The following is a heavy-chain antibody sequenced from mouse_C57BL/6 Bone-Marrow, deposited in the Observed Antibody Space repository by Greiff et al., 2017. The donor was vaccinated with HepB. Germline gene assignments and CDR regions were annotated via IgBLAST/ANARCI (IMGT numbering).Heavy chain of an antibody. D-gene: IGHD1-1*01. V-gene: IGHV1-64*01. CDR3: ARWTTVVAYYAMDY. Sequence: QVQLKHPGAELVKPGASVKLSCKASGYTFTSYWMHWVKQRPGQGLEWIGMIHPNSGSTNYNEKFKSKATLTVDKSSSTAYMQLSSLTSEDSAVYYCARWTTVVAYYAMDYWGQGTSVTVSS. CDR2: IHPNSGST. CDR1: GYTFTSYW. J-gene: IGHJ4*01.